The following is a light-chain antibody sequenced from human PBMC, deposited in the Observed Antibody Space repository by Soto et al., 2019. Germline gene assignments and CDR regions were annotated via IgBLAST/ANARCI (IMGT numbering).Light chain of an antibody. CDR1: QSVSSY. Sequence: EIVLTQSPATLSLSPGERATLSCRASQSVSSYLAWYQQKPGQAPRLLIYEASNRATGIPPRFSGSGSGTNFTLTISSLVPEDFSVYSCQQRSNWPLTFGGGTKVDIK. CDR2: EAS. CDR3: QQRSNWPLT. J-gene: IGKJ4*01. V-gene: IGKV3-11*01.